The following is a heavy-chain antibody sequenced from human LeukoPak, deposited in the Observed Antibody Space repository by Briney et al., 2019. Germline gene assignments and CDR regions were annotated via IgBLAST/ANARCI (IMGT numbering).Heavy chain of an antibody. V-gene: IGHV3-7*01. CDR1: GFTFSNYW. CDR3: ARDKVAY. Sequence: GGSLRLSCAASGFTFSNYWMRWVRQAPGKGLEWVAHINKDGSEIYYVDSVKGRFTIYRDNAKNPLSLQLNSLRVEDTAVYYCARDKVAYWGQGILVAVSS. CDR2: INKDGSEI. J-gene: IGHJ4*02.